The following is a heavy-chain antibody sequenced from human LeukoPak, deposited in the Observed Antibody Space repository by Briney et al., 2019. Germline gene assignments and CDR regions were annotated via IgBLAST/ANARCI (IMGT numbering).Heavy chain of an antibody. Sequence: GASVKLSCKASGYTFTSYGISWVRQAPGQGLEWMGWISAYNGNTNYAQKLQGRVTMTTDTSTSTAYMELRSLRSDDTAVYYCARDGVAAAGRGVYYYYGMDVWGQGTTVTVSS. CDR2: ISAYNGNT. D-gene: IGHD6-13*01. J-gene: IGHJ6*02. CDR3: ARDGVAAAGRGVYYYYGMDV. V-gene: IGHV1-18*01. CDR1: GYTFTSYG.